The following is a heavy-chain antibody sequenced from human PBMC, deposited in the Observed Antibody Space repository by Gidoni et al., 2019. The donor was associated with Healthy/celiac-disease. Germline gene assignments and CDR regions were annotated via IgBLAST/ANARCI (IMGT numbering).Heavy chain of an antibody. CDR1: GFTFSSYD. D-gene: IGHD3-9*01. CDR2: IGTAGDP. J-gene: IGHJ3*02. Sequence: EVQLVESGGGLVQPGGSLRLSCAASGFTFSSYDMHWVRQATGKGLEWVSAIGTAGDPYYPGSVKGRFTISRENAKNSLYLQMNSLRAEDTAIYYCAKGLRYFDWLSIGAFDIWGQGTMVTVSS. V-gene: IGHV3-13*05. CDR3: AKGLRYFDWLSIGAFDI.